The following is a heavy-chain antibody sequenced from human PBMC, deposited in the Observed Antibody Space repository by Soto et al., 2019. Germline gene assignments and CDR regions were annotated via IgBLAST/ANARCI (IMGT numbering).Heavy chain of an antibody. CDR3: ARPRPYCGCDCPDS. Sequence: EVQLVESGGGLVQPGGSLRLSCAASGFTFSSYWMHWVRQAPGKGLVWVSRINSDGSSTSYADSVKGRVTISRDNAKNTLYLQMNSLGAEDTAVYSCARPRPYCGCDCPDSWGQGSLVTVAS. D-gene: IGHD2-21*02. CDR1: GFTFSSYW. J-gene: IGHJ4*02. CDR2: INSDGSST. V-gene: IGHV3-74*01.